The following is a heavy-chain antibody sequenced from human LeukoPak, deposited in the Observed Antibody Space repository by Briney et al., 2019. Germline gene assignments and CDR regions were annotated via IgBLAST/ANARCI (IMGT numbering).Heavy chain of an antibody. Sequence: GGSLRLSCVASGFTFSSYSMNWVRQAPGKGLEWVSSISSSSSYIYYAGSVKGRFTISRDNAKNSLYLQMNSLRAEDTAVYYCAREVPPIYIAVAGTGIYYFDYWGQGTLVTVSS. J-gene: IGHJ4*02. D-gene: IGHD6-19*01. CDR1: GFTFSSYS. V-gene: IGHV3-21*01. CDR2: ISSSSSYI. CDR3: AREVPPIYIAVAGTGIYYFDY.